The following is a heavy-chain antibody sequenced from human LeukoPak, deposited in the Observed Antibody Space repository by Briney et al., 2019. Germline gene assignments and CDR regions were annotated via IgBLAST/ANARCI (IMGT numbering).Heavy chain of an antibody. CDR1: GFPFSSYS. V-gene: IGHV3-48*01. Sequence: GSLRLSCAASGFPFSSYSMNWVRQAPGKGLEWVSYISSPSSTIYYADSVKGRFTISRDNAKSSLYLQMNSLRAEDTAVYYCARVHTVVTPFDSWGQGTLVTVSS. D-gene: IGHD4-23*01. J-gene: IGHJ4*02. CDR3: ARVHTVVTPFDS. CDR2: ISSPSSTI.